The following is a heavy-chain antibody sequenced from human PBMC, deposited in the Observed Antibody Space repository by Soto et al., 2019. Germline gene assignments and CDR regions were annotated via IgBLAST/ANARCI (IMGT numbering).Heavy chain of an antibody. CDR1: GFAFSNFA. J-gene: IGHJ6*02. CDR2: ISGSGGYT. CDR3: ARVIYGGWSTIKDYYYYAMDV. D-gene: IGHD5-12*01. V-gene: IGHV3-23*01. Sequence: EVQLLESGGVLVQPGGSLRLSCAVSGFAFSNFAMTWVRQAPGKGLEWVSTISGSGGYTYYGDSVKGRFTISRDNAKNSLYLQMNSLRVEHTGVYYCARVIYGGWSTIKDYYYYAMDVWGQGTTVTVSS.